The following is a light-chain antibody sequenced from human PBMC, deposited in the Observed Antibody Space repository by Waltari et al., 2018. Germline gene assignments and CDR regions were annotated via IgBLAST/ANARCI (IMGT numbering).Light chain of an antibody. Sequence: IQMTQTPSSLSASVRDRVTITCRSSKGISNYLAWYQQKPGKVPKLLIYAASTLQSGVPSRFSGSGSGTDFTLTISSLPPEDVATYYCQKYNSAPRTFGQGTKVEIK. CDR3: QKYNSAPRT. CDR1: KGISNY. J-gene: IGKJ1*01. CDR2: AAS. V-gene: IGKV1-27*01.